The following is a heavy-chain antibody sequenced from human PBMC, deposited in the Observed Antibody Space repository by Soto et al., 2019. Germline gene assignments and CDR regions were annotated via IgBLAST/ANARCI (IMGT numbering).Heavy chain of an antibody. CDR3: AGGGTIVVVTADISREEYFQQ. CDR1: GGPFSGYS. V-gene: IGHV4-34*01. CDR2: INHSGST. Sequence: XETLSLTSAVHGGPFSGYSWSGIRQPPGKGLEWIGEINHSGSTNYNPSLKSRVTISVDTSKNQFSLKLSSVTAADTAVYYCAGGGTIVVVTADISREEYFQQWGQGTLVTVSS. D-gene: IGHD2-2*01. J-gene: IGHJ1*01.